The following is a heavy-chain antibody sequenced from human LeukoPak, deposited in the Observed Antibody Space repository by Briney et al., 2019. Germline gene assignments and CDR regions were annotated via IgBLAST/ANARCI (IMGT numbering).Heavy chain of an antibody. CDR3: ARVYCSGGSCYLPFGY. CDR1: GYTFTSYD. V-gene: IGHV1-8*01. J-gene: IGHJ4*02. D-gene: IGHD2-15*01. Sequence: ASVKVSCKASGYTFTSYDINWVRQATGQGLEWIGWMNPNSGNTGYAQKFQGRVTMTRNTSISTAYMELSSLRSEDTAVYYCARVYCSGGSCYLPFGYWGQGTLVTVSS. CDR2: MNPNSGNT.